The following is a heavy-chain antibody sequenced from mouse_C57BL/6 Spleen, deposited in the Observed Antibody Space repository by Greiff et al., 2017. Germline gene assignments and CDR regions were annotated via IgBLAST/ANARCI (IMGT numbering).Heavy chain of an antibody. D-gene: IGHD2-3*01. CDR3: AIPRLLLGYYAMDY. J-gene: IGHJ4*01. V-gene: IGHV1-82*01. CDR2: IYPGDGDT. Sequence: VQLQQSGPELVKPGASVKISCKASGYAFSSSWMNWVKQRPGQGLEWIGRIYPGDGDTNYNGKFKGKATLTADKSSSTAYIQLSSLTSEDSAVYFCAIPRLLLGYYAMDYWGQGTSVTVSS. CDR1: GYAFSSSW.